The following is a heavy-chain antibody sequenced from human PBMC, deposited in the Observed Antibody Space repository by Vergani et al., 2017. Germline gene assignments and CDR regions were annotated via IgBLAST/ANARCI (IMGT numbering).Heavy chain of an antibody. CDR3: ARVQQWLDPAWMDV. CDR1: GFTFSSYG. V-gene: IGHV3-33*01. J-gene: IGHJ6*02. Sequence: VQLVESGGGVVQPGRSLRLSCAASGFTFSSYGMHWVRQAPGKGLEWVAVIWYDGSNKYYADSVKGRFTISRDNSKNTLYLQMNSLRAEDTAVYYCARVQQWLDPAWMDVWGQGTTVTVSS. CDR2: IWYDGSNK. D-gene: IGHD6-19*01.